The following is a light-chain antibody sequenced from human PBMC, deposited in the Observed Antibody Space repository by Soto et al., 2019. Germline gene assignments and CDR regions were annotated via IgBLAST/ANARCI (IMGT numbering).Light chain of an antibody. CDR2: HVS. J-gene: IGLJ1*01. CDR3: SSFAGGPYV. V-gene: IGLV2-11*01. Sequence: SVVTQPRSVSGSPGQSFAISCTGTSSDIGGYNYVSWYQQHPGRAPKLVIYHVSKRPSGVPDRFSGSKSGNTASLTISGLQAEDEADYYCSSFAGGPYVFGTGTKVTVL. CDR1: SSDIGGYNY.